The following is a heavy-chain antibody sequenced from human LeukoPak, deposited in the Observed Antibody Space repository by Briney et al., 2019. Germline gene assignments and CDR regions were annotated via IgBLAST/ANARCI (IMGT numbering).Heavy chain of an antibody. D-gene: IGHD3-16*02. J-gene: IGHJ4*02. CDR1: GFTFSSYA. Sequence: GGSLRLSCAASGFTFSSYAMSWVRQAPGKALEWVSAISGSGGSTYYAGSVKGRFTISRDNSKNTLYLQMNSLRAEDTAVYYCAKYNDPYYDYVWGSYRYFDYWGQGTLVTVSS. V-gene: IGHV3-23*01. CDR3: AKYNDPYYDYVWGSYRYFDY. CDR2: ISGSGGST.